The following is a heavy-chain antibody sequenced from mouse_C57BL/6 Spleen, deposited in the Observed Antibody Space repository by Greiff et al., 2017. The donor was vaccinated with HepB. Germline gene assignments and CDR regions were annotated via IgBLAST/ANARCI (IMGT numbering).Heavy chain of an antibody. V-gene: IGHV7-3*01. CDR3: ARYDWVYYYAMDY. CDR1: GFTFTDYY. Sequence: EVQLQESGGGLVQPGGSLSLSCAASGFTFTDYYMSWVRQPPGKALEWLGFIRNKANGYTTEYSAAVKGLFTISIDNSKSILYLQMNALRAEDSATYDCARYDWVYYYAMDYWGQGTSVTVSS. D-gene: IGHD4-1*01. CDR2: IRNKANGYTT. J-gene: IGHJ4*01.